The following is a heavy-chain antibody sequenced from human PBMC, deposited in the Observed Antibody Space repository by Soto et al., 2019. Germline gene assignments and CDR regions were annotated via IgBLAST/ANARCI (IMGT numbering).Heavy chain of an antibody. Sequence: QVQLVQSGAEVKKPGSSVKVSCKASGGTFSSYAISWVRQAPGQGLEWMGGIIPIFGTANYAQKFQGRVTITADEATSPAYMELRSLRSEDTAVYYCARGTSPLGPYNGGYGAWGQGTLVTVSS. CDR2: IIPIFGTA. CDR3: ARGTSPLGPYNGGYGA. J-gene: IGHJ4*02. CDR1: GGTFSSYA. V-gene: IGHV1-69*01. D-gene: IGHD1-26*01.